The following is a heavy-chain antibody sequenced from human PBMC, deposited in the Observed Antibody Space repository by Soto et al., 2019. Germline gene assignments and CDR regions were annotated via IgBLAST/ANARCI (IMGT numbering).Heavy chain of an antibody. CDR1: GGSISSGDYY. V-gene: IGHV4-30-4*01. CDR2: IYYSGST. J-gene: IGHJ3*01. D-gene: IGHD6-6*01. CDR3: ASDFLEYSSSPDAFDL. Sequence: QVQLQESGPGLVKPSQTLSLTCTVSGGSISSGDYYWSWIRQPPGKVLEWIGYIYYSGSTYYNPSRKRRVTISVDTSKNQFSLKLSSVTAADTAVDYCASDFLEYSSSPDAFDLWGQGTMVTVSS.